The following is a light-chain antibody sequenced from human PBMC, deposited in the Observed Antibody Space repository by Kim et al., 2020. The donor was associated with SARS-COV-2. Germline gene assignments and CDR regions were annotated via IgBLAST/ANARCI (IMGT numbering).Light chain of an antibody. CDR3: QQRDDWPPVYN. Sequence: SPGESATLSCRARQSVTTYLAWYQQKPGQAPRLLIYDTSNRASGIPARFSGSGSGTDFTLTISSLEPEDFAVYYCQQRDDWPPVYNFGQGTKLEI. CDR2: DTS. J-gene: IGKJ2*01. V-gene: IGKV3-11*01. CDR1: QSVTTY.